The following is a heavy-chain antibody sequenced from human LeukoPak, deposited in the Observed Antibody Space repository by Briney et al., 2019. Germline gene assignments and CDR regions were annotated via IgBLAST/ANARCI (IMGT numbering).Heavy chain of an antibody. CDR2: IYYSGST. V-gene: IGHV4-59*01. CDR3: ARAYYESSAYRHAVYFDY. D-gene: IGHD3-22*01. J-gene: IGHJ4*02. Sequence: SETLSLTCTVSGGSISSYYWSWIRQPPGKGLEWIGYIYYSGSTNYNPSLKSRVTISVDTSTNTVYMHLSSLSSDDTAVYYCARAYYESSAYRHAVYFDYWGQGTLVTVSS. CDR1: GGSISSYY.